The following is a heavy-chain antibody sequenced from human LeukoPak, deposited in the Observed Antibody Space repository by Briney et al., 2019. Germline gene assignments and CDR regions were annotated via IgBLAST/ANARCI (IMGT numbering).Heavy chain of an antibody. V-gene: IGHV3-30*02. CDR3: AKETYSSLGY. CDR1: GFTFSSYG. CDR2: IRFDGTNK. J-gene: IGHJ4*02. D-gene: IGHD6-13*01. Sequence: GGSLRLSCAASGFTFSSYGMHWVRQAPGKGLEWVAFIRFDGTNKYYADSVKGRFTISRDNSKNTVHLQMNSLRGEDTAVYYCAKETYSSLGYWGQGTLVTVSS.